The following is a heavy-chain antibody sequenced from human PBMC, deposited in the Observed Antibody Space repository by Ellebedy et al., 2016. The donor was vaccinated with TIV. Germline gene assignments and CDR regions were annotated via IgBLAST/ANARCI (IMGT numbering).Heavy chain of an antibody. J-gene: IGHJ6*02. V-gene: IGHV3-33*01. D-gene: IGHD4-17*01. CDR3: ARDSKHGDYVGYDSSDMDV. Sequence: GESLKISCAASGFTFSSYAMHWVRQAPGKGLEWVAVMWYDGINKYYTESVKGRFTISRDNSKNTLFLQMNSLRAEDTAVYYCARDSKHGDYVGYDSSDMDVWGQGTTVSVSS. CDR1: GFTFSSYA. CDR2: MWYDGINK.